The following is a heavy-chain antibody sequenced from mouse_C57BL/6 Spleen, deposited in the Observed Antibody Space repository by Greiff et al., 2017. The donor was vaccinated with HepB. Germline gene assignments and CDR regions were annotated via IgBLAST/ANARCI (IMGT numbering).Heavy chain of an antibody. CDR1: GYKFPGYW. CDR2: ILPGSGST. D-gene: IGHD2-1*01. CDR3: AKRVYRTWFAY. V-gene: IGHV1-9*01. J-gene: IGHJ3*01. Sequence: QVQLQQSGAELMKPGASVKLSCKATGYKFPGYWIEWVKQRPGHGLEWIGAILPGSGSTNYNEKLKGKATFTADTSSNTAYMQLSSLTTEDSAIYYCAKRVYRTWFAYWGPGTLVTVSA.